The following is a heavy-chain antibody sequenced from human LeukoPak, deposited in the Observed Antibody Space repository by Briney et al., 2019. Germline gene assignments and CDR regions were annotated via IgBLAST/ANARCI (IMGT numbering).Heavy chain of an antibody. CDR3: ARAHYDYGDDY. Sequence: SETLSLTCAVYGGSFSGYYWSWIRQPPGKGLEWIGEINHSGSTNYNPSLRSRVTISVDTSKNQFSLKLSSVTAADTAVYYCARAHYDYGDDYWGQGTLVTVSS. V-gene: IGHV4-34*01. D-gene: IGHD4-17*01. J-gene: IGHJ4*02. CDR1: GGSFSGYY. CDR2: INHSGST.